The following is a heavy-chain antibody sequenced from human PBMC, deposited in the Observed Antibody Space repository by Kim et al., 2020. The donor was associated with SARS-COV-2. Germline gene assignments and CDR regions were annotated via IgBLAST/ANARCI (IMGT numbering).Heavy chain of an antibody. CDR3: ARDEWLLWFGEHGAFDI. Sequence: ASVKVSCKASGYTFTSYGISWVRQAPGQGLEWMGWISAYNGNTNYAQKLQGRVTMTTDTSTSTAYMELRSLRSDDTAVYYCARDEWLLWFGEHGAFDIWGQGTMVTVSS. D-gene: IGHD3-10*01. CDR1: GYTFTSYG. J-gene: IGHJ3*02. V-gene: IGHV1-18*01. CDR2: ISAYNGNT.